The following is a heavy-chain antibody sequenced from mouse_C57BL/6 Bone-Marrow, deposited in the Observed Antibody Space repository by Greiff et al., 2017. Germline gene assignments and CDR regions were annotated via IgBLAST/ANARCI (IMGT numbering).Heavy chain of an antibody. D-gene: IGHD2-3*01. CDR3: TTYGYYPWFAY. Sequence: EVQLQQSGAELVRPGASVKLSCTASGFNIKDDYMHWVKQRPEQGLEWIGWIDPDIGDTEYASKFQGKVTITADTSSNTAYLQLSSLTSEDTAVYYCTTYGYYPWFAYWGQGTLVTVSA. CDR2: IDPDIGDT. CDR1: GFNIKDDY. V-gene: IGHV14-4*01. J-gene: IGHJ3*01.